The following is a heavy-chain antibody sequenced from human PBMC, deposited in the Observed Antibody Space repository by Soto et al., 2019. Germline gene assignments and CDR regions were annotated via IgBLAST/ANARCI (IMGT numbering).Heavy chain of an antibody. CDR1: GYTFTSYS. V-gene: IGHV1-3*01. D-gene: IGHD2-15*01. Sequence: QVQLVQSGAEVKKPGASVKVSCKASGYTFTSYSMHWVRKAPGQRLEWMGWINAGNGNTKYSQKFQGRVTITRDTSASTAYMELSSLRSEDTAVYYCARGPGGPDGPGDYCGQGTLVTVSS. CDR2: INAGNGNT. J-gene: IGHJ4*02. CDR3: ARGPGGPDGPGDY.